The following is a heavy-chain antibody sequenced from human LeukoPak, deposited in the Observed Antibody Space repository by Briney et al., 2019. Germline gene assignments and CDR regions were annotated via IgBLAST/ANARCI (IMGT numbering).Heavy chain of an antibody. CDR3: ARGKRTIFGLGISYYFDY. CDR2: MNPNSGNT. J-gene: IGHJ4*02. CDR1: GYTFTSYD. V-gene: IGHV1-8*01. Sequence: ASVKVSCKASGYTFTSYDINWVRQATGQGLEWMGWMNPNSGNTGYAQKFQGRVTMTRNTSISTACMELSSLRSEDTAVYYCARGKRTIFGLGISYYFDYWGQGTLVTVSS. D-gene: IGHD3/OR15-3a*01.